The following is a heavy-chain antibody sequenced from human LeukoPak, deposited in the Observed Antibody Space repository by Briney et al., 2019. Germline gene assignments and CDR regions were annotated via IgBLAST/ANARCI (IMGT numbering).Heavy chain of an antibody. Sequence: PGGSLRLSCAASGFTFRSYSMNWVRQAPGKGLEWVSSISSSSSYIYYADSLKGRFTISRDNAKNSLYLQMNSLRAEDTAVYYCARGYNNYGYVFDIWGQGTVVTVSS. CDR1: GFTFRSYS. D-gene: IGHD4-11*01. V-gene: IGHV3-21*01. CDR2: ISSSSSYI. J-gene: IGHJ3*02. CDR3: ARGYNNYGYVFDI.